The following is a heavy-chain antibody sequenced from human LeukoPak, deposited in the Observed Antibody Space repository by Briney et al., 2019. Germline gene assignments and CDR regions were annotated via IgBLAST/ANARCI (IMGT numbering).Heavy chain of an antibody. D-gene: IGHD3-16*01. CDR2: IIPIFGTA. V-gene: IGHV1-69*13. CDR3: ARDGLANWFDP. J-gene: IGHJ5*02. Sequence: GASVTVSCTASGGTFSSYAISWVRQAPGQGLEWMGGIIPIFGTANYAQKSQGRVTITADESTSTAYMELSSLRSEDTAVYYCARDGLANWFDPWGQGTLVTVSS. CDR1: GGTFSSYA.